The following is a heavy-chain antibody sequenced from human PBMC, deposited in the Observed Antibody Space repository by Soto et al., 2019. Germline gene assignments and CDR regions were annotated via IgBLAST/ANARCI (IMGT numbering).Heavy chain of an antibody. Sequence: PSETLSLTCTVSGASISSYFWSWIRQPPGKGLEWVAYVSYSGSPHYNPSLQSRVTVSVDTSKSQFSLEVTSLTAADTAVYYRARGGPVQLWAFDYWGQGSLVNVSS. J-gene: IGHJ4*01. CDR2: VSYSGSP. D-gene: IGHD5-18*01. V-gene: IGHV4-59*01. CDR1: GASISSYF. CDR3: ARGGPVQLWAFDY.